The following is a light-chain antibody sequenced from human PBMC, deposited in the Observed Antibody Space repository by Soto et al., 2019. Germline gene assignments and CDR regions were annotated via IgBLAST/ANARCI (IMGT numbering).Light chain of an antibody. CDR2: AAS. CDR3: QQSYSNPYT. Sequence: DIQMTQSPSSLSASVGDRITITCRASQSISSYLNWYQQKPGKAPKVLIYAASSLESGVPSRFSGSGSGTDFTLTISSLQPDDFATYYCQQSYSNPYTFGQGTKLEIK. CDR1: QSISSY. J-gene: IGKJ2*01. V-gene: IGKV1-39*01.